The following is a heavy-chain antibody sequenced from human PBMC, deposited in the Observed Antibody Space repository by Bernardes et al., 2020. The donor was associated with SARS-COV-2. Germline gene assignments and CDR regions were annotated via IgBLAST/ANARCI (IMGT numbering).Heavy chain of an antibody. CDR1: GGTFSSDG. V-gene: IGHV1-69*06. D-gene: IGHD3-3*01. Sequence: VQVTCKASGGTFSSDGISWVRQAPGQGLEWMGGIIPIFGTENYAQKFQGRVTITADKSTSTAYMELSSLRSEDTAVYYCARNTYYDFWSGYLEYYYSAMDVWGQGTTVTVSS. CDR3: ARNTYYDFWSGYLEYYYSAMDV. J-gene: IGHJ6*02. CDR2: IIPIFGTE.